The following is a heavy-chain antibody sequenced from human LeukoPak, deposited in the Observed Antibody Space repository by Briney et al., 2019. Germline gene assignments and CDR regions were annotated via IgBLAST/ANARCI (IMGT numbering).Heavy chain of an antibody. CDR1: GYTFTGYY. CDR2: INPNSGGS. Sequence: ASVKVSCKASGYTFTGYYMHWVRQAPGQGLEWLGWINPNSGGSNYAQKFQGRVTMTRDMSISTAYMELSRLTTDDTAVYYCARDRGPHYYYYYYMDVWGEGTTVTISS. J-gene: IGHJ6*03. D-gene: IGHD3-10*01. V-gene: IGHV1-2*02. CDR3: ARDRGPHYYYYYYMDV.